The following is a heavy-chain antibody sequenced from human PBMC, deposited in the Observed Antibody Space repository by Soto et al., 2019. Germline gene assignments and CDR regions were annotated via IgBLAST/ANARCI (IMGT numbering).Heavy chain of an antibody. CDR1: GYTFTSYY. D-gene: IGHD1-7*01. Sequence: ASVKVSCKASGYTFTSYYMHWVRQAPGQGLEWMGIISPSGGGTGYAQKFQGRVTMTRDTSTSTVYMELSSLRSEDTAVYYCARGARNSELELTWFDPWGQGTLVTVSS. CDR3: ARGARNSELELTWFDP. J-gene: IGHJ5*02. V-gene: IGHV1-46*01. CDR2: ISPSGGGT.